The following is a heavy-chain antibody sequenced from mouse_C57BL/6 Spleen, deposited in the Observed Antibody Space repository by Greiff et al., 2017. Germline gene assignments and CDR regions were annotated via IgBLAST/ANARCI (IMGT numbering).Heavy chain of an antibody. CDR2: IWTGGGT. V-gene: IGHV2-9-1*01. CDR3: ARMSGNYNYAMDY. Sequence: VQVVESGPGLVAPSQSLSITCTVSGFSLTSYAISWVRQPPGKGLEWLGVIWTGGGTNYNSALKSRLSISKDNSKSQVFLKMNSLQTDDTARYYCARMSGNYNYAMDYWGQGTSVTVSS. CDR1: GFSLTSYA. D-gene: IGHD2-1*01. J-gene: IGHJ4*01.